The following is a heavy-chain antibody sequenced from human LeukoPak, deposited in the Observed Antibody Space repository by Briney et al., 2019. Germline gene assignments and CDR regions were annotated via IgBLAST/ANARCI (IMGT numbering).Heavy chain of an antibody. D-gene: IGHD3-10*01. J-gene: IGHJ1*01. CDR3: ATGGYYGSGSYYQH. CDR2: INPNSGGT. Sequence: AASVKVSCKASGYTFTGYYMHWVRQAPGQGLEWMGWINPNSGGTNYAQKFQGWVTMTRDTSISTAYMELSRLRSDDTAVYYCATGGYYGSGSYYQHWGQGTLVTVSS. V-gene: IGHV1-2*04. CDR1: GYTFTGYY.